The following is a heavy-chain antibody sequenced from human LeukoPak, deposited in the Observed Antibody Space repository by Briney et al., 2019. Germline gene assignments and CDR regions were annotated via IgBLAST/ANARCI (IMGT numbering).Heavy chain of an antibody. D-gene: IGHD6-19*01. Sequence: ASVKVSCKTSGYTFTDYYMHWVRQAPGQGLEWMGWINPNSGGTNYAQKFQGRVTITADTSSSTVYMELRSLRSDDTAVYYCARGSRTGWYYFDYWGQGTLVTVSS. CDR2: INPNSGGT. J-gene: IGHJ4*02. CDR3: ARGSRTGWYYFDY. CDR1: GYTFTDYY. V-gene: IGHV1-2*02.